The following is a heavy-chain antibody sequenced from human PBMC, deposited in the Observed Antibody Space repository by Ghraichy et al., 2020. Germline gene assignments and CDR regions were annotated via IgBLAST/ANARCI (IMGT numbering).Heavy chain of an antibody. CDR2: IKQDGSAT. CDR3: ARGGGWLSDR. V-gene: IGHV3-7*03. D-gene: IGHD6-19*01. J-gene: IGHJ5*02. CDR1: GFTFKNHW. Sequence: GGSLRLSCAASGFTFKNHWMNWVRQAPGKTLEWVAIIKQDGSATHYVDSVKGRFTISRDNAQNSLYLQMKFLRAEDTAVYYCARGGGWLSDRWGQGTLVTVSS.